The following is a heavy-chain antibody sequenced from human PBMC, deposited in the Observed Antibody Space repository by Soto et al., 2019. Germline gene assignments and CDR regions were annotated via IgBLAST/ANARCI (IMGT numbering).Heavy chain of an antibody. CDR2: ISSSSDYT. J-gene: IGHJ4*02. CDR1: GFTFSDYY. Sequence: GGSLRLSCAASGFTFSDYYMSWIRQAPGKGLEWVSYISSSSDYTNYADSVKGRFTISRDNAKNSLYLQMNSLKTEDTAVYYCTRLGRDGYTTPFDYWGQGALVTVSS. CDR3: TRLGRDGYTTPFDY. D-gene: IGHD6-25*01. V-gene: IGHV3-11*03.